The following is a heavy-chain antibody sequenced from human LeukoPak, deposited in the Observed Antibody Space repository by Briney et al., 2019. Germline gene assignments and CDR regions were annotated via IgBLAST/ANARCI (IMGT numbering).Heavy chain of an antibody. V-gene: IGHV1-8*03. CDR3: ARGRGLTTVTHYYYYYYMDV. CDR1: GYTFTSYD. Sequence: ASVKVSCKASGYTFTSYDINWVRQAPGQGLEWMGWMNPNSGNTVYAQKFQGRVTITRNTSISTAYMELSSLRSEDTAVYYCARGRGLTTVTHYYYYYYMDVWGKGTTVTVSS. CDR2: MNPNSGNT. J-gene: IGHJ6*03. D-gene: IGHD4-17*01.